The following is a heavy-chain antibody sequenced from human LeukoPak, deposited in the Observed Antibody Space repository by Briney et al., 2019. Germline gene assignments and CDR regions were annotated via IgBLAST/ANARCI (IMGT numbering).Heavy chain of an antibody. CDR1: GGTFISYA. Sequence: ASVKVSCKASGGTFISYAISWVRQAPGQGREWMGGIIPIFGTANYAQKFQGRVTITTDESTSTAYMELSSLRSEDTAVYYCARTSGYNYWYYWGQGTLVTVSS. V-gene: IGHV1-69*05. CDR3: ARTSGYNYWYY. J-gene: IGHJ4*02. CDR2: IIPIFGTA. D-gene: IGHD5-24*01.